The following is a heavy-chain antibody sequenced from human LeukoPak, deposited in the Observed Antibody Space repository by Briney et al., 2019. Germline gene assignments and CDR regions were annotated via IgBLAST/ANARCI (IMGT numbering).Heavy chain of an antibody. Sequence: SQTLSLTCTVSGGSISSGGYYWSWIRQHPGEGLEWIGYIYYSGSTYYNPSLKSRVTISVDTSKNQFSLKLSSVTAADTAVYYCASHTMVRGVVGYYWGQGTLVTVSS. D-gene: IGHD3-10*01. CDR1: GGSISSGGYY. CDR3: ASHTMVRGVVGYY. CDR2: IYYSGST. J-gene: IGHJ4*02. V-gene: IGHV4-31*03.